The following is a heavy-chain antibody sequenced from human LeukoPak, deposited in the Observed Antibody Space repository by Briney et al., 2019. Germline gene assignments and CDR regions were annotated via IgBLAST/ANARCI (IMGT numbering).Heavy chain of an antibody. CDR3: ARTGSYDTNGLDS. V-gene: IGHV4-59*08. J-gene: IGHJ4*02. CDR1: GGSISSYY. CDR2: IYYSGRT. Sequence: SSETLSLTCTVSGGSISSYYWTWIRQPPGKGLEWIGFIYYSGRTNYNPSLKSRVTILVDTSKNQFSLRLSSVTAADTAVYYCARTGSYDTNGLDSWGQGTLVIVSS. D-gene: IGHD2-8*01.